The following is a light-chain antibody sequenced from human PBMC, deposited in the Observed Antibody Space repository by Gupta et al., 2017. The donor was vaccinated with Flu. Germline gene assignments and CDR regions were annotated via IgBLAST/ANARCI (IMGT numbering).Light chain of an antibody. CDR1: SSNNGAGYN. J-gene: IGLJ3*02. V-gene: IGLV1-40*01. CDR2: DNS. CDR3: QTYDTSRSGGEV. Sequence: TNTCTSKSSNNGAGYNVACYYQFPGAAPNLLLIDNSNRPSGGTDRFSGSKSGTSAALVITGLQTEEEGDYYCQTYDTSRSGGEVFGGGTKLTVL.